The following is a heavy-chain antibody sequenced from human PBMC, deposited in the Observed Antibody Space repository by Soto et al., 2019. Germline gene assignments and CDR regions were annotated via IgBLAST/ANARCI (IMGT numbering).Heavy chain of an antibody. CDR3: ASSFSSGWYVWYFAL. Sequence: EVQLVESGGALVQPGGSLRLSCAASGFTFSNFWMHWVRQAPGKGLVWVSRISSDGSTTSYADSVRGRFTISRDNAKNTLHMQMNSLRAEDTGVYYCASSFSSGWYVWYFALLGRGTLVTVSS. CDR1: GFTFSNFW. CDR2: ISSDGSTT. V-gene: IGHV3-74*01. D-gene: IGHD6-19*01. J-gene: IGHJ2*01.